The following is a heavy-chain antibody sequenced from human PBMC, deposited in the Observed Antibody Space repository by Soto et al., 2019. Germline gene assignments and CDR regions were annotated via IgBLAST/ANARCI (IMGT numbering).Heavy chain of an antibody. CDR3: AAVDTAMVPHYYFDY. CDR2: IYSGGST. CDR1: GFTVSSNY. J-gene: IGHJ4*02. Sequence: TGGSLRLSCAASGFTVSSNYMSWVRQAPGKGLEWVSVIYSGGSTYYADSVKGRFTISRDNSKNTLYLQMNSLRAEDTAVYYCAAVDTAMVPHYYFDYWGQGTLVTVSS. V-gene: IGHV3-53*01. D-gene: IGHD5-18*01.